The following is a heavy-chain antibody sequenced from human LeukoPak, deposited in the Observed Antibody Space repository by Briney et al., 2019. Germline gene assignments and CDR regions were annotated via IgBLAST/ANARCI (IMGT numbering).Heavy chain of an antibody. CDR3: ARQGTVTTRTQEY. J-gene: IGHJ4*02. D-gene: IGHD4-17*01. V-gene: IGHV1-2*02. Sequence: ASVKVSCKTSGYTFTGYYMHWVRQAPGQGLEWMGWINPNSGGTNYAQKFQGRVTTTRDTSISTAYMELSRLRSDDTAVYYCARQGTVTTRTQEYWGQGTLVTVSS. CDR2: INPNSGGT. CDR1: GYTFTGYY.